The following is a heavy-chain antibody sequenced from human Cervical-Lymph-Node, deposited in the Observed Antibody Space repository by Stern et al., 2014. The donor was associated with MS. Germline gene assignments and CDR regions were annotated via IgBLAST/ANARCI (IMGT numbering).Heavy chain of an antibody. Sequence: VQLVESGGGVVQPGRSLKLSCAASGFEFSSYGIHWVRQAPGKGLEWAAVIWYDGSKKFYAEFVKGRFTISRDNSKNTGYLQMNSLRAEDTAVYYCTGVNYDILTGYYSDYWGQGTLVTVSS. V-gene: IGHV3-33*01. J-gene: IGHJ4*02. CDR2: IWYDGSKK. CDR1: GFEFSSYG. D-gene: IGHD3-9*01. CDR3: TGVNYDILTGYYSDY.